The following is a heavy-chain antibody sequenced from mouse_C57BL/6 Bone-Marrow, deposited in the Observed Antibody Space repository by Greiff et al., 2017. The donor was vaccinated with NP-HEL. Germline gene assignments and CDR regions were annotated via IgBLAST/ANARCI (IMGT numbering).Heavy chain of an antibody. CDR3: ARGDYYGSSFYAMDY. J-gene: IGHJ4*01. Sequence: QVQLPQPGAELVKPGASVKMSCKASGYTFTSYWLTWVKQRPGQGIEWIGVIYPGSGSTNYNEKFKSKATLTVDTFSSTAYLHIRSLTSEDSAVYYGARGDYYGSSFYAMDYWGQGTSVTVSS. D-gene: IGHD1-1*01. V-gene: IGHV1-55*01. CDR1: GYTFTSYW. CDR2: IYPGSGST.